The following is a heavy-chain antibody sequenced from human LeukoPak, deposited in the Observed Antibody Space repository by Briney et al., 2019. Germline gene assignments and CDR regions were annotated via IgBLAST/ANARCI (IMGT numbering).Heavy chain of an antibody. CDR1: GYSFTSYW. Sequence: GESLKISCKGSGYSFTSYWIGWVRQMPGKGLEWMGIMYPGDSDTRYSPSFQGQVTISADKSINTAYLQWSSLKASDTAMYYCARAQDCSRRNCYADYWGKGTMVTVAS. J-gene: IGHJ4*02. CDR2: MYPGDSDT. V-gene: IGHV5-51*01. CDR3: ARAQDCSRRNCYADY. D-gene: IGHD2-2*01.